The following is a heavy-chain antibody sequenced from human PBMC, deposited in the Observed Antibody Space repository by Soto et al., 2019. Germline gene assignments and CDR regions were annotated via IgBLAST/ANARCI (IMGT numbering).Heavy chain of an antibody. CDR3: AKDITPYGDYDSRCFDS. CDR1: GFTFDDYA. J-gene: IGHJ4*02. Sequence: EVQLVESGGGLVQPGRSLRLSCAASGFTFDDYAIHWVRQAPGKGLEWVSGIGWNSGSIGYVGSVKGRFTISRDNVKNSLSLQMDSLRAEDTALYYCAKDITPYGDYDSRCFDSWGQGTLVTVSS. CDR2: IGWNSGSI. D-gene: IGHD4-17*01. V-gene: IGHV3-9*01.